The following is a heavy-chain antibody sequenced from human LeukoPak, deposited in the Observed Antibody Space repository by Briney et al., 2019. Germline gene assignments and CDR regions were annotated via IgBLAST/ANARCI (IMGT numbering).Heavy chain of an antibody. D-gene: IGHD2-15*01. CDR3: ASLGYCSGGSCYDDPHDAFDI. V-gene: IGHV3-7*01. J-gene: IGHJ3*02. CDR2: IKQDGSEK. CDR1: GFTFSSYW. Sequence: GGSLRLSCAASGFTFSSYWMSWARQAPGKRLEWVANIKQDGSEKYYVDSVKGRFTISRDNAKNSLYLQMNSLRAEDTAVYYCASLGYCSGGSCYDDPHDAFDIWGQGTMVTVSS.